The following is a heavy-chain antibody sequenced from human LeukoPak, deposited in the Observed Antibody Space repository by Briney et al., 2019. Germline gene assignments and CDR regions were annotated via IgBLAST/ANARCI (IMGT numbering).Heavy chain of an antibody. V-gene: IGHV1-69*10. D-gene: IGHD3-3*01. CDR3: AGIPVFGVVLHQEPV. CDR2: FIPVLGTA. J-gene: IGHJ6*04. CDR1: GYTFTGYY. Sequence: GASVKVSCEASGYTFTGYYMHWVRQAPGQGLEWMGVFIPVLGTANSTQNFQDRVTITADISTNTVYMELSSLRSEDTAVYFCAGIPVFGVVLHQEPVWGKGTTVTVSS.